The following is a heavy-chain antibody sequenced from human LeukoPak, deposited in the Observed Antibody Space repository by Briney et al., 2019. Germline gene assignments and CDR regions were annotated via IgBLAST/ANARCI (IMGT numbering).Heavy chain of an antibody. V-gene: IGHV1-69*05. CDR1: GGTFSSYA. Sequence: ASVRVSCKASGGTFSSYAISWVRQAPGQGLEWMGGIIPIFGTANYAQKFQGRVTITTDESTSTAYMELSSLRSEDTAVYYCASLSSGWPGGVDYWGQGTLVTVSS. CDR2: IIPIFGTA. CDR3: ASLSSGWPGGVDY. D-gene: IGHD6-19*01. J-gene: IGHJ4*02.